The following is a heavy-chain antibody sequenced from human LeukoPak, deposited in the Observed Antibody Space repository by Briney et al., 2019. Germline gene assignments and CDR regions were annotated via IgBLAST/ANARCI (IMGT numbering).Heavy chain of an antibody. CDR3: ARHRGYCSSTSCYAYFDY. D-gene: IGHD2-2*01. CDR2: ISWNSGSI. V-gene: IGHV3-9*01. J-gene: IGHJ4*02. CDR1: GFTFDDYA. Sequence: PGGSLRLSCAASGFTFDDYAMHWVRQAPGKGLEWVSGISWNSGSIGYADSVKGRFTISRDNSKNTLYLQMNSLRAEDTAVYYCARHRGYCSSTSCYAYFDYWGQGTLVTVSS.